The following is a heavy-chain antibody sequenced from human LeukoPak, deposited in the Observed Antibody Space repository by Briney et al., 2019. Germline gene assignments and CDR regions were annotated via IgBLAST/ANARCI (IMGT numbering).Heavy chain of an antibody. V-gene: IGHV1-18*04. D-gene: IGHD5/OR15-5a*01. CDR2: ISVYNGNT. CDR1: GYTFTSYG. CDR3: ARCLRGPASHFYATDY. Sequence: ASVKVSCKASGYTFTSYGITWVRQAPGQGLEWMGWISVYNGNTDYAQKFQDRVTMTTDTSTGTAYMELRSLRSDDTAVYYCARCLRGPASHFYATDYWGQGTLVTVSS. J-gene: IGHJ4*02.